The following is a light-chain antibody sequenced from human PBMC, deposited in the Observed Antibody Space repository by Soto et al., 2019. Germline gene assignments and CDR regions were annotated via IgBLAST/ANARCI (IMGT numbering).Light chain of an antibody. CDR3: CSYAGGNNWV. CDR2: EVS. V-gene: IGLV2-8*01. J-gene: IGLJ3*02. CDR1: SSDVGGYNY. Sequence: QSALTQPPSASGSPGQSVTISCTGTSSDVGGYNYVSWYQQHPGKAPKLMIYEVSKRPSGVPDRFSGSKSGNTASLTVSGLQAEDEADYYCCSYAGGNNWVFGGGTKVTVL.